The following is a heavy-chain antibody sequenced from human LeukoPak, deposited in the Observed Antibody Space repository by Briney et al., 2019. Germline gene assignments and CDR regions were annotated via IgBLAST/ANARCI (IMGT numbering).Heavy chain of an antibody. CDR1: GYTFTSYG. CDR2: MNPNSGNT. CDR3: ARAPRITMVRGVIYWFDP. D-gene: IGHD3-10*01. J-gene: IGHJ5*02. V-gene: IGHV1-8*03. Sequence: ASVKGSCKASGYTFTSYGINWVRQATGQGLEWMGWMNPNSGNTGYAQKFQGRVTITRNTSISTAYMELSSLRSEDTAVYYCARAPRITMVRGVIYWFDPWGQGTLVTVSS.